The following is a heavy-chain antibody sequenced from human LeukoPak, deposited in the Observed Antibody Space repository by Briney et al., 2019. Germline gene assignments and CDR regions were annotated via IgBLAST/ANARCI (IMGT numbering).Heavy chain of an antibody. CDR2: INHTGST. CDR3: ARHDDYGDYYFDY. J-gene: IGHJ4*02. CDR1: GSDYY. Sequence: SETLSLTCAVYGSDYYWSWIRQPPGKGLEWIGEINHTGSTYYNPSLKSRVTISVDTSKNQFSLKLSSVTAADTAVYYCARHDDYGDYYFDYWGQGTLVTVSS. D-gene: IGHD4-17*01. V-gene: IGHV4-34*01.